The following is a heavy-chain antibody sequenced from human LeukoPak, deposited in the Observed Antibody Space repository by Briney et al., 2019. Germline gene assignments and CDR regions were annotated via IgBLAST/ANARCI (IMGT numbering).Heavy chain of an antibody. Sequence: GGSLRLSCAASGFTFSTYGMHWVRQAPGKGLDWVACTRNDGSDKYYADSVKGRFTISRDNSKSTLYLQMNSLRAEDTALYYCARDRATHSSSWFDSWGQGTLVTVSS. CDR2: TRNDGSDK. CDR3: ARDRATHSSSWFDS. J-gene: IGHJ5*01. D-gene: IGHD6-19*01. CDR1: GFTFSTYG. V-gene: IGHV3-30*02.